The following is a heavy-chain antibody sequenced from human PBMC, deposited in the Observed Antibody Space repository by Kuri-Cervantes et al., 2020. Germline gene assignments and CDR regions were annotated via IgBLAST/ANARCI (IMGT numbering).Heavy chain of an antibody. Sequence: LSLTCAASGFTFSSYGMHWVRQAPGKGLEWVAVIWYDGSNKYYADSVKGRFTISRDSSKNTLYLQMNSLRAEDTALYYCAKDLYGSGNPAFDIWGQGTMVTVSS. CDR3: AKDLYGSGNPAFDI. D-gene: IGHD3-10*01. CDR2: IWYDGSNK. V-gene: IGHV3-33*06. CDR1: GFTFSSYG. J-gene: IGHJ3*02.